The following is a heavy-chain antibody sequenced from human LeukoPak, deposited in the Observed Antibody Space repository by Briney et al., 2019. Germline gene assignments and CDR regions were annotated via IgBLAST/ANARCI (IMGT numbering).Heavy chain of an antibody. J-gene: IGHJ1*01. CDR1: VYTFTMYD. D-gene: IGHD2-15*01. Sequence: AAVTVSFKCSVYTFTMYDINWVRQAGGKGREGVGWMNAKSGNTGYVQKFQGRVTMTRNTSITTAYMELSTLRSEDTAVYYCARGPPPYCSGDSCYSFLYLHHWGQGTLVTVSS. CDR2: MNAKSGNT. CDR3: ARGPPPYCSGDSCYSFLYLHH. V-gene: IGHV1-8*01.